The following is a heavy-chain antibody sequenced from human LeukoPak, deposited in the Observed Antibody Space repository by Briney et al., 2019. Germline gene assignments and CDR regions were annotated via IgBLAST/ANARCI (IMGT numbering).Heavy chain of an antibody. CDR1: GYTFTNCY. CDR3: ARDRKLANFFDY. J-gene: IGHJ4*02. CDR2: INPSGGST. Sequence: ASVKVSCKASGYTFTNCYMHWVRQVPGQGLEWMGIINPSGGSTRYAQKFQGRVTMTSDTSTSTVYMELSSLRSEDTAVYYCARDRKLANFFDYWGQGTLVTVSS. V-gene: IGHV1-46*01. D-gene: IGHD1-14*01.